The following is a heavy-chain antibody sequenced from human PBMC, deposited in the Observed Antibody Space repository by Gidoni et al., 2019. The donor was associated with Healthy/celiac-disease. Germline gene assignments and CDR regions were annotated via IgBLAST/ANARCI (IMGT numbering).Heavy chain of an antibody. CDR3: ARGNEGIAVRH. V-gene: IGHV4-34*01. J-gene: IGHJ4*02. Sequence: QVQLQQWGAGLLKPSETLSLTCAVYGGSFSGYYWSWIRQPPGKGLEWIGEINHSGSTNYNPSLKSRVTISVDTSKNQFSLKLSSVTAADTAVYYCARGNEGIAVRHWGQGTLVTVSS. D-gene: IGHD6-19*01. CDR2: INHSGST. CDR1: GGSFSGYY.